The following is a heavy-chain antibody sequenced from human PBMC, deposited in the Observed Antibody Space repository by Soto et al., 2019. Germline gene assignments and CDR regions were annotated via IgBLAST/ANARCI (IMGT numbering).Heavy chain of an antibody. CDR1: GGSISSYG. V-gene: IGHV4-59*01. Sequence: PSETLSLTCTVAGGSISSYGGSWIRQPPGKGLEWIGYIYYSGSTNYNPSLKSRVTISVDTSKNQFSLKLSSVTAADTAVYYCAGGIAAAGYDYWGQGTLVTVSS. D-gene: IGHD6-13*01. CDR2: IYYSGST. CDR3: AGGIAAAGYDY. J-gene: IGHJ4*02.